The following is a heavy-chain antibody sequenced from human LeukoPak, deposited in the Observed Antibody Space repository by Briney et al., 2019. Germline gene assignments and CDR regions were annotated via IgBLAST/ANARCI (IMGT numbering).Heavy chain of an antibody. D-gene: IGHD5-12*01. J-gene: IGHJ4*02. V-gene: IGHV1-3*01. CDR3: ARDGYSGYRYYFDY. Sequence: KLQGRVTITRDTSASTAYMELSSLRSEDTAVYYCARDGYSGYRYYFDYWGQGTLVTVSS.